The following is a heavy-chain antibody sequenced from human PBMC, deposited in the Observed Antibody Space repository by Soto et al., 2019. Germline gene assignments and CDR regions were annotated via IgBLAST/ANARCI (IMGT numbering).Heavy chain of an antibody. V-gene: IGHV1-69*06. CDR1: GVTYNTFA. Sequence: QVQLVQSGAEVRKPGSSVKVSCKASGVTYNTFAVSWVRQAPGQGLEWMGGIIPVLGSAFYAQKFQGRVTITADKSTITAYLELTSLRSEDTAVYYCVSAAKRDFDYWGQGTLVTVSS. J-gene: IGHJ4*02. CDR2: IIPVLGSA. D-gene: IGHD6-25*01. CDR3: VSAAKRDFDY.